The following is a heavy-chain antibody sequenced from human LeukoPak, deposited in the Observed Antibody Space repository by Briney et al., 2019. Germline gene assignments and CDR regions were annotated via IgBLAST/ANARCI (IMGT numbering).Heavy chain of an antibody. CDR2: ISSNGGST. V-gene: IGHV3-64*01. Sequence: PGGSLRLSCAASGFTFSSYSINWVRQAPGKGLEYVSAISSNGGSTYYANSVKGRFTISRDNSKNTLYLQMGSLRAEDMAVYYCARVGAPWIQLWDDAFDIWGQGTMVTVSS. CDR3: ARVGAPWIQLWDDAFDI. CDR1: GFTFSSYS. J-gene: IGHJ3*02. D-gene: IGHD5-18*01.